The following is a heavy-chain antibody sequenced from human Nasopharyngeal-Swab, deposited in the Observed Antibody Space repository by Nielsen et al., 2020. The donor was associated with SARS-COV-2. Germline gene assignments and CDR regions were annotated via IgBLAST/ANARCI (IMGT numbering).Heavy chain of an antibody. CDR3: AKSTTVTRWGYYYYGMDV. V-gene: IGHV3-15*01. J-gene: IGHJ6*02. D-gene: IGHD4-17*01. Sequence: WIRQPPGKGLEWVGRIKSKTDGGTTDYAAPVKGRFTISRDDSKNTLYLQMNSLRAEDTAVYYCAKSTTVTRWGYYYYGMDVWGQGTTVTVSS. CDR2: IKSKTDGGTT.